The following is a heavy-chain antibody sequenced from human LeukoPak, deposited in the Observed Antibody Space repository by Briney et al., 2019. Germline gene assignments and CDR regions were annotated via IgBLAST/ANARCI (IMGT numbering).Heavy chain of an antibody. CDR3: ARGPDYFDSSGFYPFFFDS. Sequence: GGSPRLSCAASGFTFSTYGMNWVRQAPGKGLEWVSSISSLNSYIYYSDSVKGRFTISRDNAQNSLYLQMNSLRAEDTAVYYCARGPDYFDSSGFYPFFFDSWGQGALVTVSS. J-gene: IGHJ4*02. CDR2: ISSLNSYI. D-gene: IGHD3-22*01. V-gene: IGHV3-21*01. CDR1: GFTFSTYG.